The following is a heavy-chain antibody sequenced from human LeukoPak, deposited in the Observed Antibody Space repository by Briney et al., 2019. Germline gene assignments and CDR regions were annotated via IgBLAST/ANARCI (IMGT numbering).Heavy chain of an antibody. CDR2: INPSGGST. CDR3: ARGPYYYDSSEKVDC. J-gene: IGHJ4*02. V-gene: IGHV1-46*01. CDR1: GYTFTSYY. Sequence: GASVKVSCKASGYTFTSYYMHWVRQAPGQGLEWMGIINPSGGSTSYAQKFQGRVTMTRDMSTSTVYMELSSLRSEGTAVYYCARGPYYYDSSEKVDCWGQGTLVTVSS. D-gene: IGHD3-22*01.